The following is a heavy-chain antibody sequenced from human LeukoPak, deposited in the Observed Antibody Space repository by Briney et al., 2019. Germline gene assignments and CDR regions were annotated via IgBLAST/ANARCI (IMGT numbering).Heavy chain of an antibody. D-gene: IGHD3-10*01. CDR2: ISSSSSTI. J-gene: IGHJ4*02. CDR1: GFTFSSYS. CDR3: ARDGGVTMVRGVT. Sequence: TGGSLRLSCAASGFTFSSYSMNWVRQAPGKGLEWVSYISSSSSTIYYADSVKGRFTISRDNAKNSLYLQMNSLRAEDTAVYYCARDGGVTMVRGVTWGQGTLVTVSS. V-gene: IGHV3-48*01.